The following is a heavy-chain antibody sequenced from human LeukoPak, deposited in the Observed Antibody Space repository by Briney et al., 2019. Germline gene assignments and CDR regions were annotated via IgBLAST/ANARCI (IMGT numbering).Heavy chain of an antibody. V-gene: IGHV3-21*01. D-gene: IGHD6-19*01. J-gene: IGHJ4*02. Sequence: GGSLRLSCAASGFTFSSYSMNWVRQAPGKGLEWVSSISSSSSYIYYADSVKGRFTISRDNAKNSLYLQMNGLRAEDTAVYYCASYSSGQSYYFDYWGQGTLVTVSS. CDR1: GFTFSSYS. CDR2: ISSSSSYI. CDR3: ASYSSGQSYYFDY.